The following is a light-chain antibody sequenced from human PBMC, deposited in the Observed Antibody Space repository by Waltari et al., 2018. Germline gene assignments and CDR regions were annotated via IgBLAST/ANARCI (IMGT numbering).Light chain of an antibody. CDR3: CSYAGSITFWV. Sequence: QSALTQPPSVSGSPGQSVTISCTGTSSDVGGYNFVSRYQHHPAKAPKLIIYDVTKRPSGVPDRFSASKSDNTASLTISGLQADDEADYYCCSYAGSITFWVFGGGTKLTVL. CDR1: SSDVGGYNF. CDR2: DVT. V-gene: IGLV2-11*01. J-gene: IGLJ3*02.